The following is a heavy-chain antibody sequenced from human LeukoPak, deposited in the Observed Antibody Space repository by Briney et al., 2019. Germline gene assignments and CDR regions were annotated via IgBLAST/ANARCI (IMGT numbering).Heavy chain of an antibody. CDR3: ARLDSTTSPFDY. J-gene: IGHJ4*02. V-gene: IGHV3-7*01. D-gene: IGHD4-17*01. CDR1: GFTFSQYW. Sequence: ESGGSLRLSCAASGFTFSQYWMTWVRQAPGKGLEWVANIKQDGSEKYYVDSVKGRFTISRDNAKNSLYLQMNSLRAEDTAVYYCARLDSTTSPFDYWGQGTLVTVSS. CDR2: IKQDGSEK.